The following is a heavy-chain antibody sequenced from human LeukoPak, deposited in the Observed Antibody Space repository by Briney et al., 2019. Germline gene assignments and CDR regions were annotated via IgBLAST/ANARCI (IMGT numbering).Heavy chain of an antibody. V-gene: IGHV4-39*07. CDR1: GGSISMSSYY. Sequence: SETLSLTCTVAGGSISMSSYYWGWIRQPPGKGMEWIGSIYYSGSPYYNPSLKSRFTISVDTSKHKFSLTLSYVTAADKAVYYCARDSIWGQGTMVTVSS. J-gene: IGHJ3*02. CDR2: IYYSGSP. CDR3: ARDSI.